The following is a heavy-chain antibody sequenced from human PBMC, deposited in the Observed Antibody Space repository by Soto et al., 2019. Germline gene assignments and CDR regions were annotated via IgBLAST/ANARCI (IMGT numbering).Heavy chain of an antibody. Sequence: EVQLLESGGGLVQPGGSLRLSCAASGFTFSTYAMSWVRQAPGKGPEWVSAISGSGGSKYYADSVKGRFTISRDNSKNTLYLQMNSLRAEDTAVYYCAKEGARAYDSSGYYFDYWGQGTLVTVSS. CDR3: AKEGARAYDSSGYYFDY. D-gene: IGHD3-22*01. V-gene: IGHV3-23*01. CDR1: GFTFSTYA. CDR2: ISGSGGSK. J-gene: IGHJ4*02.